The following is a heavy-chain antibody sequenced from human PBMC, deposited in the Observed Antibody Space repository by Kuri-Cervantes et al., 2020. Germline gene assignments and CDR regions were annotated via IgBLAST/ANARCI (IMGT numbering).Heavy chain of an antibody. CDR1: GFTFSSYS. Sequence: GESLKISCAASGFTFSSYSMSWIRQAPGKGLEWVSYISSGGSTIYYADSVKGRFTISRDNAKNSLYLQMNSLRAEDTAVYYCAREYGDYSCIDYWGQGTLVTVSS. CDR2: ISSGGSTI. CDR3: AREYGDYSCIDY. J-gene: IGHJ4*02. V-gene: IGHV3-48*04. D-gene: IGHD4-17*01.